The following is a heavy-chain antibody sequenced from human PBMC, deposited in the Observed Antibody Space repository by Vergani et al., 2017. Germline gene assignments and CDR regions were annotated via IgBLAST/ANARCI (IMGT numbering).Heavy chain of an antibody. CDR3: ARMSEYCSGGSCDGDAFDI. Sequence: QITLKESGPTLVKPTQTLTLTCTFSGFSLSTSGVGVGWIRQPPGKALEWLALIYWDDDKRYSPSLKSRLTITKDTSKNQVVLTMTNMDPVDTATYYCARMSEYCSGGSCDGDAFDIWGQGTMVTVSS. CDR1: GFSLSTSGVG. D-gene: IGHD2-15*01. CDR2: IYWDDDK. J-gene: IGHJ3*02. V-gene: IGHV2-5*02.